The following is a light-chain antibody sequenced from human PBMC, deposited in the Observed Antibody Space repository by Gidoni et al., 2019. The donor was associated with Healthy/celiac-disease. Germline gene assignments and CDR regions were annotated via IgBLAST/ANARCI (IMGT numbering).Light chain of an antibody. CDR2: AAS. V-gene: IGKV1-39*01. J-gene: IGKJ4*01. CDR1: QSISSY. CDR3: QQRYSTLT. Sequence: EIQMTQSPSSLSASVGDRVTITCRASQSISSYLTWYQQKPGQAPKLLIYAASSLPSGVPSRFSGSGSGTDFTLTISSLQPEDFATYYCQQRYSTLTFGRGTKVEIK.